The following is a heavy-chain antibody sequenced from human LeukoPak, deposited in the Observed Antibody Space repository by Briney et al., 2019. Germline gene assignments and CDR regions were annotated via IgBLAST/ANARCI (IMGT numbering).Heavy chain of an antibody. CDR1: GFTFSSYA. CDR2: ISDTGGST. J-gene: IGHJ4*02. D-gene: IGHD4-17*01. Sequence: GGSLRLSCAASGFTFSSYAMSWVRQAPGKGLEWVSAISDTGGSTYYADSVKGRFTISRDNSKNTLYLQMNSLRAEDTAVYYCARRETTVTAYFFDYWGQGTLVTASS. CDR3: ARRETTVTAYFFDY. V-gene: IGHV3-23*01.